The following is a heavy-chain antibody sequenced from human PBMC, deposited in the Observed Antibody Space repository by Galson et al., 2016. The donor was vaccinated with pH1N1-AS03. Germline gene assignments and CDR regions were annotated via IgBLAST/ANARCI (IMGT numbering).Heavy chain of an antibody. Sequence: SLRLSCAASGFVFSTSAIHWVRQSLGKGLEWVAFIRYDESIKNYGDSVKGRFSISRDNPTNTVYLEMNTLRPEDTAVYYCVKGGGYSHGFLEYYFDSWGQGTLVTVSS. CDR3: VKGGGYSHGFLEYYFDS. V-gene: IGHV3-30*02. CDR2: IRYDESIK. J-gene: IGHJ4*02. D-gene: IGHD3-3*01. CDR1: GFVFSTSA.